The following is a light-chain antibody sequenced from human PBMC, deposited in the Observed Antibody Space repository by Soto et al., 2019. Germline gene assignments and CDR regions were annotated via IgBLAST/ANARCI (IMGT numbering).Light chain of an antibody. Sequence: DIQMTQSPSSLSASVGDRVTITCQASQDIGNFLNWYQQNPGKAPRLLIYEASTLQTGVPARFSGVGSGTDFTFSIGKRQPEDFATYYCQQFDNLPLTFGQGTRLEIK. CDR1: QDIGNF. CDR2: EAS. V-gene: IGKV1-33*01. J-gene: IGKJ5*01. CDR3: QQFDNLPLT.